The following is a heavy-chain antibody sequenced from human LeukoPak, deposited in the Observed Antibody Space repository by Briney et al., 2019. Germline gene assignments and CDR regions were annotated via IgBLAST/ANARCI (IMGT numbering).Heavy chain of an antibody. Sequence: PSETLSLTCAVYGGSLSDYYWSWIRQPPGKGLEWIGEINHSGSTNYNPSLKSRVTISLDTSKNQFSLKLSSVTAADTAVYYCARASGSYGPYYYYYMDVWGKGTTVTVSS. D-gene: IGHD1-26*01. CDR1: GGSLSDYY. CDR3: ARASGSYGPYYYYYMDV. J-gene: IGHJ6*03. V-gene: IGHV4-34*01. CDR2: INHSGST.